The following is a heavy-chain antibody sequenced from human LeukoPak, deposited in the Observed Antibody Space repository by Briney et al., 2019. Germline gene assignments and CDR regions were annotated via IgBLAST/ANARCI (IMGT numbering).Heavy chain of an antibody. CDR3: AKTKVGTALDALDI. D-gene: IGHD2-21*02. CDR2: ISYAGSNK. Sequence: GGSLRLSCAASGFTFNSYAMHWVRQAAGKGLEWVAIISYAGSNKFYADSVKGRFAISRDNSKNTLYLQMDSLRAEDTAVYYCAKTKVGTALDALDIWGQGTMVTVSS. J-gene: IGHJ3*02. CDR1: GFTFNSYA. V-gene: IGHV3-30-3*02.